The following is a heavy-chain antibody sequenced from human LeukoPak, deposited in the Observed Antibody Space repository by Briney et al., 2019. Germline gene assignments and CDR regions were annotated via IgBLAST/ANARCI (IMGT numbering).Heavy chain of an antibody. Sequence: GGSLRLSCAASGFTFSSYEMNWVRQAPGKGLEWVSYISSSGSTIYYADSVKGRFTISRDNAKNSLYLQMNSLRVEDTAIYYCAKVAKYYYGSETYYFFEHWGQGTPVTASS. CDR2: ISSSGSTI. CDR3: AKVAKYYYGSETYYFFEH. J-gene: IGHJ4*02. D-gene: IGHD3-10*01. V-gene: IGHV3-48*03. CDR1: GFTFSSYE.